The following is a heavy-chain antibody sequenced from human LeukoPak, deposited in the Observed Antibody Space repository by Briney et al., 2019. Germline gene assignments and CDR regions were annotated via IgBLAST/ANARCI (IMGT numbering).Heavy chain of an antibody. CDR1: GFTFSSYA. D-gene: IGHD4-23*01. J-gene: IGHJ4*02. V-gene: IGHV3-23*01. CDR2: ISGSGGYT. CDR3: AKRSDYGGDWNYFDY. Sequence: GGSLRLSCTASGFTFSSYAMSWVRQAPGKGLEWVSAISGSGGYTYYADSVKGRFTISRDNSKNTLYLQMNSLRAEDTAVYYCAKRSDYGGDWNYFDYWGQGTLVTVSS.